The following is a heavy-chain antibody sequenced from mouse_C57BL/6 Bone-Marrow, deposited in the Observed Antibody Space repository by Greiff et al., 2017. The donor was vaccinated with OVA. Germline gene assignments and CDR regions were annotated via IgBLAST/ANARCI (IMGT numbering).Heavy chain of an antibody. CDR2: IYPRSGNT. V-gene: IGHV1-81*01. D-gene: IGHD1-1*01. CDR3: ARRDYGSSSLGYFDV. J-gene: IGHJ1*03. Sequence: VQLQQSGAELARPGASVKLSCKASGYTFTSYGISWVKQRTGQGLEWIGEIYPRSGNTYYNEKFKGKATLTADKSSSTAYMELRSLTSEDSAVYFCARRDYGSSSLGYFDVWGTGTTVTVSS. CDR1: GYTFTSYG.